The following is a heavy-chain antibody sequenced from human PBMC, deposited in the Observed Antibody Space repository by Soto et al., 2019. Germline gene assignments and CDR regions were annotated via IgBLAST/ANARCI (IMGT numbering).Heavy chain of an antibody. Sequence: GGSLRLSCAASGFIFSSYAMSWVRQAPGKGLEWVSAISGSGTTAYYADSVKGRFTFSRDNSKNTLYLQMNSLRAEDTAVYFCATRKWWGQGTLVTVSS. CDR2: ISGSGTTA. D-gene: IGHD1-26*01. J-gene: IGHJ4*02. V-gene: IGHV3-23*01. CDR1: GFIFSSYA. CDR3: ATRKW.